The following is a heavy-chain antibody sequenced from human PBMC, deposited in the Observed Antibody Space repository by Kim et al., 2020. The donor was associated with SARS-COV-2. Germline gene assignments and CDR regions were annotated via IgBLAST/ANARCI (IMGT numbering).Heavy chain of an antibody. CDR2: INNGGAT. J-gene: IGHJ6*02. V-gene: IGHV3-74*03. CDR1: GFTFSDFW. CDR3: ARDGRGTIPLDV. D-gene: IGHD2-15*01. Sequence: GGSLRLSCAASGFTFSDFWMHWVRQAPGKGLMWVSLINNGGATAYADSVKGRFTISRDSAKNTVYLQINSLRAEDTAVYYCARDGRGTIPLDVWGPGTTV.